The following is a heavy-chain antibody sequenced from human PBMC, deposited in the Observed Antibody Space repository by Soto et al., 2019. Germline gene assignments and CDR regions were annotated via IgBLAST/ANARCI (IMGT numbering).Heavy chain of an antibody. CDR1: GFTFSSYA. J-gene: IGHJ3*02. V-gene: IGHV3-23*01. D-gene: IGHD5-18*01. CDR2: ISGSGGST. CDR3: AKYPLERKTSDTAMAAPLNAFDI. Sequence: GGSLRLSCAASGFTFSSYAMSWVRQAPGKGLEWVSAISGSGGSTYYADSVKGRFTISRDNSKNTLYLQMNSLRAEDTAVYYCAKYPLERKTSDTAMAAPLNAFDIWGQGTMVTVSS.